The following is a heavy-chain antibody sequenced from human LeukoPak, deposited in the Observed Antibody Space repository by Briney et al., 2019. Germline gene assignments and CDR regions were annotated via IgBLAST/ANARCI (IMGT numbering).Heavy chain of an antibody. CDR1: GFTFSDHY. CDR2: IRNKANSYTT. Sequence: GGSLRLSCVASGFTFSDHYMDWVRQAPGKGLEWVGRIRNKANSYTTYFAASVKGRFTISRDDSKSSLFLQMNSLKIEDTAVYYCARGSGSNRPYFDYWGQGTLATVSP. V-gene: IGHV3-72*01. J-gene: IGHJ4*02. CDR3: ARGSGSNRPYFDY. D-gene: IGHD3-10*01.